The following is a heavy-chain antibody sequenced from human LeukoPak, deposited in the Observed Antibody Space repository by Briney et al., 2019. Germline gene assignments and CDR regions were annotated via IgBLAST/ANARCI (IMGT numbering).Heavy chain of an antibody. D-gene: IGHD6-13*01. CDR3: AKGISSWYYNYYYYMDV. CDR1: GFTFSSYA. Sequence: PGGSLRLSCAASGFTFSSYAMSWVRQAPGKGLEWVSAISGSGGSTYYADSVKGRFTISRDNSKNTLYLQMSSLRAEDTAVYYCAKGISSWYYNYYYYMDVWGKGTTVTVSS. J-gene: IGHJ6*03. CDR2: ISGSGGST. V-gene: IGHV3-23*01.